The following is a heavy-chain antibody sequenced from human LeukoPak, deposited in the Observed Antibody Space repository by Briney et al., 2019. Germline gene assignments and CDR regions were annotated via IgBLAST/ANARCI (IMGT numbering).Heavy chain of an antibody. J-gene: IGHJ4*02. V-gene: IGHV3-23*01. D-gene: IGHD3-22*01. CDR2: ITGSGGTT. Sequence: PGGSLRLSCAACGFTFSNYLMHWVRQAPGRGLEWVSGITGSGGTTFYADSVKGRFTISRDNSKSTLYLQMNSLRAEDTAIYYCAKEGYPDSSGAFDSWGQGTLVTGSS. CDR3: AKEGYPDSSGAFDS. CDR1: GFTFSNYL.